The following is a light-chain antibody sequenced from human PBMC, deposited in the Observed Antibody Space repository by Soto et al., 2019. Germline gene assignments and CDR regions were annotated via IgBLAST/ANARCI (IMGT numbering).Light chain of an antibody. CDR2: EVS. CDR3: CSYTSSSNLV. J-gene: IGLJ1*01. Sequence: QSALTQPASVSGSPGQSITISCTGTSSDVGGYNYVSWYQQHPGKAPKLMIYEVSNRPSGVSNRFSGSKSGNTASLTISGLQAEDEADYYCCSYTSSSNLVFGTGTKLTVL. CDR1: SSDVGGYNY. V-gene: IGLV2-14*01.